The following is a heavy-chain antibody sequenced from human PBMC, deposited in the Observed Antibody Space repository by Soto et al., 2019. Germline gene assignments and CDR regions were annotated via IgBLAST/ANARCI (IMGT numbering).Heavy chain of an antibody. CDR2: IIGPGDQS. CDR3: AKDYDYGDSLPFDC. CDR1: GFSFRDYG. D-gene: IGHD4-17*01. J-gene: IGHJ4*02. V-gene: IGHV3-23*01. Sequence: EVQLLEAGGGLIQPGGSLRLSCAASGFSFRDYGMSWVRQAPGKGLEWLSAIIGPGDQSYYAASVRGRFTISRDNSKNTLYLQLSDLGAEDTAIYYCAKDYDYGDSLPFDCWGQGTLVTVSS.